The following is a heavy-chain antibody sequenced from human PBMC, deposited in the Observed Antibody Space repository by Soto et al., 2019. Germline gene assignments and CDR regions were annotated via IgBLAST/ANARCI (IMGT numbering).Heavy chain of an antibody. CDR2: IYYSGST. D-gene: IGHD6-19*01. CDR1: GGSISSYY. CDR3: ARAPSSGWKYYFDY. Sequence: QVQLQESGPGLVKPSETLSLTCTVSGGSISSYYWNWIRQPPGKGLEWIGYIYYSGSTNYNPSLKSRVTISVDTSKNQFSLKLSSVTAADTAVYYCARAPSSGWKYYFDYWGQGTLVTVSS. J-gene: IGHJ4*02. V-gene: IGHV4-59*01.